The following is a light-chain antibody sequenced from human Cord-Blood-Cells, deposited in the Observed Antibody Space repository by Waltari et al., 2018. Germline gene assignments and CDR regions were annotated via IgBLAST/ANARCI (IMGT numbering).Light chain of an antibody. J-gene: IGKJ2*01. CDR3: QQYNNWPYT. V-gene: IGKV3-15*01. CDR1: QSVSSN. Sequence: EIVMTQSPAPLSVSPGERATLSCRASQSVSSNLAWYQQKPGQAPRLLIYGASTRATGIPARFSGSGSGTEFTLTISSLQSEDFAVYYCQQYNNWPYTFG. CDR2: GAS.